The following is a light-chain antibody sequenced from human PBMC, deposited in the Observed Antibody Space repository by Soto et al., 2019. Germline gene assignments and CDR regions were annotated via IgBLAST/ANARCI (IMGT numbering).Light chain of an antibody. J-gene: IGKJ1*01. CDR2: GAS. CDR1: QSVSSY. Sequence: EIVLTQSPGTLSLSPGERATLSCRASQSVSSYLAWYQQKPGQAPRLLIYGASSRATGIPDRFRGSGSGTDFTLTISRLEPEDFAVYYCQQYGRPSRTFGQGTKVEIK. V-gene: IGKV3-20*01. CDR3: QQYGRPSRT.